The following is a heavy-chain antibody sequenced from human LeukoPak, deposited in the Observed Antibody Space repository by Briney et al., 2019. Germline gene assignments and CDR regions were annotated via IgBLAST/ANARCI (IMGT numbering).Heavy chain of an antibody. J-gene: IGHJ4*01. D-gene: IGHD6-13*01. V-gene: IGHV3-7*01. CDR2: IKQDGGEK. Sequence: GGSLRLSCAVSGFTFSSCWMNWVRQAPRKGLEWVASIKQDGGEKSYVDSVKGRFTISRDNAKNSLYLQMSSLRAEDTAVYYCARDGTAAGLYFDLWGQGTLVTVSS. CDR1: GFTFSSCW. CDR3: ARDGTAAGLYFDL.